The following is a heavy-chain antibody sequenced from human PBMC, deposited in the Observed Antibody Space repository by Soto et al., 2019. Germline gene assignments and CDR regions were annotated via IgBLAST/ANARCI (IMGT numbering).Heavy chain of an antibody. Sequence: QVQLVQSGAEVKKPGSSVKVSCKASGGTFSRYTFTWVRQAPGQGLEWMGRIIPILDIPNYAQNFQGRVTITAGKSTSTAYLELRRRTSAETAVYYCASHFTGVLVLGTSPPGGDNYGWDVWGQGTTVTVSS. CDR2: IIPILDIP. D-gene: IGHD2-8*02. CDR3: ASHFTGVLVLGTSPPGGDNYGWDV. J-gene: IGHJ6*02. V-gene: IGHV1-69*02. CDR1: GGTFSRYT.